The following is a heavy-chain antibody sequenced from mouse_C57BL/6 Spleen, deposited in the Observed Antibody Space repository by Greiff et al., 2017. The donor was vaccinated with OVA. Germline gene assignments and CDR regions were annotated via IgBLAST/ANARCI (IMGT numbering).Heavy chain of an antibody. CDR1: GYTFTSYW. CDR2: IYPGSGST. J-gene: IGHJ1*03. D-gene: IGHD1-1*01. Sequence: QVQLQQPGAELVKPGASVTMSCKASGYTFTSYWITWVKQRPGPGLEWIGDIYPGSGSTNYTEKFKSKATLPVDTSSSTAYLQLSSLNSADSSVYYCARWDYGSSDWYFDVWGTGTPVTVSS. V-gene: IGHV1-55*01. CDR3: ARWDYGSSDWYFDV.